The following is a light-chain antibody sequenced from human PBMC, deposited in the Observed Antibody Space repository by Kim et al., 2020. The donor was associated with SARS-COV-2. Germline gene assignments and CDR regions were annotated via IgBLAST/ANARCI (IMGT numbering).Light chain of an antibody. CDR1: QRINNN. J-gene: IGKJ4*02. V-gene: IGKV3-15*01. CDR3: PQYYLWPHT. CDR2: GAS. Sequence: EIVMTQSPAALSVSPGEGVTLSCRASQRINNNLAWYHQKPGKAPRLVIYGASTRATGIPARFSGSGSGTEFTLTISSLQPEDSAAYYSPQYYLWPHTSGAGSNADIK.